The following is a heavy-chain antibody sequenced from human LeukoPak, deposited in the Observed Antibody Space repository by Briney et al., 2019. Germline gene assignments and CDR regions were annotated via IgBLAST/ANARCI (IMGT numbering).Heavy chain of an antibody. CDR2: ISAYNSNT. CDR1: GQSSPTYS. D-gene: IGHD6-19*01. J-gene: IGHJ5*02. Sequence: ASVRVSCKDAGQSSPTYSSGGVRQAPGQGLEWMGWISAYNSNTQYAQKFQDRVTMTTDTSTNTAYLDVRSLTSDDTGVYYCARARLAVPGTVWFDPWGQGTLVTVSS. V-gene: IGHV1-18*01. CDR3: ARARLAVPGTVWFDP.